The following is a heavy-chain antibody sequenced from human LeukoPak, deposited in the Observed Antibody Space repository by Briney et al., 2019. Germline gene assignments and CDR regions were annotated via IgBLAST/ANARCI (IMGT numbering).Heavy chain of an antibody. V-gene: IGHV4-59*08. J-gene: IGHJ5*02. CDR2: ISSSGRT. CDR3: ARHRENYYESSHMGFDP. CDR1: GDSISRSY. Sequence: SETLSLTCTVSGDSISRSYWSWIRQPPGKGLGWIGYISSSGRTSQNPALKSRITISADTSKNQFSLSLTSATAADTAVYYCARHRENYYESSHMGFDPWGQGTLVSVSS. D-gene: IGHD3-22*01.